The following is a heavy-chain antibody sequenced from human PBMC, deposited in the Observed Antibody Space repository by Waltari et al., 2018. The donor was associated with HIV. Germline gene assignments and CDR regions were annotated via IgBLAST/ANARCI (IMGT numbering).Heavy chain of an antibody. V-gene: IGHV3-23*01. CDR2: IRGCCGNT. J-gene: IGHJ4*02. D-gene: IGHD6-6*01. CDR3: AKEGIAGRPSVPDY. CDR1: GFTFSSYA. Sequence: EVQLLESGGGLVQPGGSLRLSCAASGFTFSSYAMSWVRRAPGKGVGWVSVIRGCCGNTFYVCVLKGRFTSSRDNSKNTLYLQMNSLRAEVTAVYYCAKEGIAGRPSVPDYWGQGTLVTVSS.